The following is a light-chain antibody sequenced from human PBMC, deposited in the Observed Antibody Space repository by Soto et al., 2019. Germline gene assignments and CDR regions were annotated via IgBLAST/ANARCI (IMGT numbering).Light chain of an antibody. CDR1: QSVSTK. CDR2: GAP. J-gene: IGKJ1*01. Sequence: EIVMTQSPGTLSLSPGERATLSCRASQSVSTKLARYQQKPGQAPRLLIYGAPSRATGIPARFSGSGSGTDFTLTISRLQPEDFALYYCQQYDNSPPTFGHGTTVDNK. CDR3: QQYDNSPPT. V-gene: IGKV3D-15*01.